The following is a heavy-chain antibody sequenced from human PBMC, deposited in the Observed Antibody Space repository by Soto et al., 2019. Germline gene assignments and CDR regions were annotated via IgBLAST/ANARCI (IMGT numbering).Heavy chain of an antibody. CDR1: GDYIRSGGYY. D-gene: IGHD6-13*01. CDR3: ARDRRAAHNPRGSIDP. Sequence: QVQLQESGPRLVKPSQTLSLSCNVSGDYIRSGGYYWSWIRQRPGKDLEWIGYIYYTGSTYYNRSLRSRLSMSVDTSENQFSLKLTSVTAADTAIYYCARDRRAAHNPRGSIDPWGQGIMVTVSA. J-gene: IGHJ5*02. CDR2: IYYTGST. V-gene: IGHV4-31*03.